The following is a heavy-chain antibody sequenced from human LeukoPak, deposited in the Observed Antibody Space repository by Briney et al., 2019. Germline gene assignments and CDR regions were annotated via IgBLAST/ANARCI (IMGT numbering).Heavy chain of an antibody. D-gene: IGHD6-13*01. CDR2: IYYSGST. CDR3: ARYFAGIAAAGLFDY. J-gene: IGHJ4*02. CDR1: GCYISSYY. Sequence: SETLSLTCTVSGCYISSYYWSWIRQPPGKGLEWIGYIYYSGSTNYNPSLKSRVTISVDTSKSHFSLKLSSVTAADTAVYYCARYFAGIAAAGLFDYWGQGTLVTVSS. V-gene: IGHV4-59*08.